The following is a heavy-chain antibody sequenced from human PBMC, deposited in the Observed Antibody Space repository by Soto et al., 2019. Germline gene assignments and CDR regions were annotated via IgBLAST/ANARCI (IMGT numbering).Heavy chain of an antibody. V-gene: IGHV1-69*18. CDR3: ARDRALRGFDY. D-gene: IGHD3-10*01. J-gene: IGHJ4*02. CDR1: GDSFSSNA. Sequence: QVHMVQSGAEVKKPGSSVTVSCKASGDSFSSNAMSWVRQAPGQGLEWRGTILPILGTTNYAQKFKGRLTFTADDATSTAYMELRSLRSEDTAVYYCARDRALRGFDYWGQGTLVNVSS. CDR2: ILPILGTT.